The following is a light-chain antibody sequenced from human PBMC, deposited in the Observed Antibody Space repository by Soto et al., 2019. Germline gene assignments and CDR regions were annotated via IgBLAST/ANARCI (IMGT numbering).Light chain of an antibody. Sequence: QSVLTQPPSASGPPGQRVTISCSGSSSNIGTNTVNWYQQFPGTAPELLIYSNDQRPSGVPDRFSGSKSGTSASLAIGGLQSDDEADYYCAVWDGSLNGWVFGGGTKLTVL. CDR1: SSNIGTNT. J-gene: IGLJ3*02. CDR3: AVWDGSLNGWV. V-gene: IGLV1-44*01. CDR2: SND.